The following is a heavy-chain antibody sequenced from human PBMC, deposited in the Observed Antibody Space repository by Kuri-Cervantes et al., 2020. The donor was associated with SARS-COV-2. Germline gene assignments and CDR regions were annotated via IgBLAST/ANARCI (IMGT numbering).Heavy chain of an antibody. CDR3: AREVATNPVGYFDQYYYYMDV. J-gene: IGHJ6*03. CDR2: INHSGST. D-gene: IGHD5-12*01. Sequence: GSLRLSCAVYGGSFSGYYWSWIRQPPGKGLEWIGDINHSGSTNYNPSLKSRVTISVDTSKNQFSLKLSSVTAADTAVYYCAREVATNPVGYFDQYYYYMDVWGKGTTVTVSS. CDR1: GGSFSGYY. V-gene: IGHV4-34*01.